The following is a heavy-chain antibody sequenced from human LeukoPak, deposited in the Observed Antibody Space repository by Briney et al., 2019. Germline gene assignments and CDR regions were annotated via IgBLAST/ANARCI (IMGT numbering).Heavy chain of an antibody. J-gene: IGHJ4*02. D-gene: IGHD3-10*01. V-gene: IGHV3-23*01. CDR3: ARGLGSGSYSVDY. CDR2: ITGSGGST. Sequence: GGSLRLSCAASGFTFSSYAMSWVRQAPGKGLEWVSTITGSGGSTYYADSVKGRFTISRDNSKNTLYLQMNSLRADDTAVYYCARGLGSGSYSVDYWGQGTLDTVSS. CDR1: GFTFSSYA.